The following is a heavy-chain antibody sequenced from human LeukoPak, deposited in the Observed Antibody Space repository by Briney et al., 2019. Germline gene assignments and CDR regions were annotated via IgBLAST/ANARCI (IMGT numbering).Heavy chain of an antibody. D-gene: IGHD6-19*01. CDR2: FYTSGST. V-gene: IGHV4-4*07. CDR3: ARHGRSGIAVAFTRGFDY. Sequence: SETLSLTCTVSGGSISSYYWSWIRQPAGKGLEWIGHFYTSGSTNYNPSLKSRVTMSVDTSKNQFSLKLSSVTAADTAVYYCARHGRSGIAVAFTRGFDYWGQGTLVTVSS. CDR1: GGSISSYY. J-gene: IGHJ4*02.